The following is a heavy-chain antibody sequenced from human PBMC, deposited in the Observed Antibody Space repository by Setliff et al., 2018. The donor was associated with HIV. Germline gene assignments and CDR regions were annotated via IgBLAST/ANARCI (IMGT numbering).Heavy chain of an antibody. CDR1: GFTVSSNY. D-gene: IGHD3-10*01. J-gene: IGHJ4*02. Sequence: PGGSLGLSCAASGFTVSSNYMSWVRQAPGKGLEWVSVIYGGGTTHYADSVKGRFTISRDNSKNTVYLQMNSLRVEDTAVYYCARELYREWDYWGQGTLVTVSS. CDR3: ARELYREWDY. CDR2: IYGGGTT. V-gene: IGHV3-66*02.